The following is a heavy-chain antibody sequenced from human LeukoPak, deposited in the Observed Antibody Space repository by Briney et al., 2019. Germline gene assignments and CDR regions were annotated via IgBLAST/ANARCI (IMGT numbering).Heavy chain of an antibody. V-gene: IGHV4-4*07. D-gene: IGHD1-26*01. CDR3: ARDRGSYSLDY. CDR2: IYSSGSN. CDR1: GGSISGYF. J-gene: IGHJ4*02. Sequence: SETLSLTCSVSGGSISGYFWSWIRQPAGKGLEWIGRIYSSGSNNYNPSLKSRVTMSLDTSKNHLSLNLSSVTAADTAVYYCARDRGSYSLDYGGQGTLVTVSS.